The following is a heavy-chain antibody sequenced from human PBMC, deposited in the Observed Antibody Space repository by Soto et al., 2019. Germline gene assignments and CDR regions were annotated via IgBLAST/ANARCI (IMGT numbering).Heavy chain of an antibody. CDR2: ILPVVGTA. D-gene: IGHD4-17*01. CDR1: GGTFSTSS. Sequence: QVHLVQSGAEVTKPGSSVKVSCKASGGTFSTSSINWLRQAPGQRPEWMGNILPVVGTADYAQKFRDRVTITADKSTNTAYMELRSLFSEDAAVYYCARGHEYGGNSDAFDIWGQGTVVTVSS. CDR3: ARGHEYGGNSDAFDI. J-gene: IGHJ3*02. V-gene: IGHV1-69*04.